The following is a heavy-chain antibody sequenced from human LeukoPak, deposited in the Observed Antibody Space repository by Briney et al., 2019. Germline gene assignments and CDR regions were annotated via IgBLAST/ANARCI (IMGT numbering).Heavy chain of an antibody. Sequence: GGSLRLSCAASGFAFSPYAMNWVRQAPGKGLEWVSFITGDSNTIYYADSMKGRFTVSRDNAENSLYLQMNSLSAEDTAVYYCARDRMGGSIDYWGQGTLVTVSS. CDR1: GFAFSPYA. V-gene: IGHV3-48*01. CDR3: ARDRMGGSIDY. J-gene: IGHJ4*02. D-gene: IGHD2-15*01. CDR2: ITGDSNTI.